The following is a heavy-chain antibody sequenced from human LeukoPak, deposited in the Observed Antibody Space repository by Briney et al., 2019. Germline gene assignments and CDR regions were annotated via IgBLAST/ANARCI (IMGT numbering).Heavy chain of an antibody. CDR2: ISSTSDSI. CDR3: ARYFDL. Sequence: GGSLRLSCAASGFTFTYYTMHWVRQAPGKGLEWVSSISSTSDSIHYADSLKGRVTISRDNAKSSLFLQMNSLRAEDTAVYYCARYFDLWGRGTLVTVSS. J-gene: IGHJ2*01. CDR1: GFTFTYYT. V-gene: IGHV3-21*01.